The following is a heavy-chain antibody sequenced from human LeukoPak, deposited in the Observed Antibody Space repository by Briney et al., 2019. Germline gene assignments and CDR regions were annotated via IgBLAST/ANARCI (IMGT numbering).Heavy chain of an antibody. Sequence: GGSLRLSCAASGFTFSSYAMTWVRQMPGKGLEWMGIIYPGDSDTRYSPSFQGQATISADKSISTAYLQWSSLKASDTAMYYCARHGGSGWYFDYWGRGTLVTVSS. J-gene: IGHJ4*02. CDR1: GFTFSSYA. V-gene: IGHV5-51*01. CDR2: IYPGDSDT. CDR3: ARHGGSGWYFDY. D-gene: IGHD6-19*01.